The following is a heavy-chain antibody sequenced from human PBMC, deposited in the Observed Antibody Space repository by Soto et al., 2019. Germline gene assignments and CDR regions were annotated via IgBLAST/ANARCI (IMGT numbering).Heavy chain of an antibody. D-gene: IGHD3-22*01. V-gene: IGHV3-23*01. CDR1: GFSFSTYA. CDR2: LSGRGASS. CDR3: ANRIGVVRGNYAFAM. Sequence: EVRLLQSGGGLVQPGGSLKLSCAASGFSFSTYAMSWVRQAPGKGLEWVSSLSGRGASSYYAKSVKGRFTISRDNSKNTLLLQMKSLRGDDTALYYCANRIGVVRGNYAFAMWGQGAMVTVSS. J-gene: IGHJ3*02.